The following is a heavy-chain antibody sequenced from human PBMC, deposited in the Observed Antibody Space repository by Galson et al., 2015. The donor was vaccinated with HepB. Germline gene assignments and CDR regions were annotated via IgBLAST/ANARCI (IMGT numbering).Heavy chain of an antibody. D-gene: IGHD3-3*01. J-gene: IGHJ5*02. CDR3: AKGVAIYNWFDP. Sequence: SLRLSCAASGFTFSSYAMSWVRQAPGKGLEWVSAISGSGGSTYYADSVKGRFTISRDNSKNTLYLQMNSLRAEDTAVYYCAKGVAIYNWFDPWGQGTLVTVSS. CDR1: GFTFSSYA. V-gene: IGHV3-23*01. CDR2: ISGSGGST.